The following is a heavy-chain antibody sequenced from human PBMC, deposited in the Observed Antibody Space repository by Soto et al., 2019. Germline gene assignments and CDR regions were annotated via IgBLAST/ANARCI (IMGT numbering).Heavy chain of an antibody. Sequence: QVQLVQSGAEVKKPGASVKVSCKASGYTFTSYGISWVRQAPGQGLEWMGWISAYNGNTNYAQKLQGRVTMTTDTSTSTPYMDRGSVGSGDGAVYSCARASPPPGEWGRGPLVTVPS. J-gene: IGHJ4*02. V-gene: IGHV1-18*01. D-gene: IGHD2-21*01. CDR2: ISAYNGNT. CDR1: GYTFTSYG. CDR3: ARASPPPGE.